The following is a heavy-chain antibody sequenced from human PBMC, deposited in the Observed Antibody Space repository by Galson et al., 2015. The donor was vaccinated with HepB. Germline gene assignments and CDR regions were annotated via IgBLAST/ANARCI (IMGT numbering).Heavy chain of an antibody. J-gene: IGHJ2*01. V-gene: IGHV6-1*01. Sequence: CAISGDSVSSNSAAWNWIRQSPSRGLEWLGRTYYRSKWYNDYAVSVKSRITINPDTSKNQFSLQLNSVTPEDTAVYYCAKDYYDSSGYYQYWYFDLWGRGTLVTVSS. CDR3: AKDYYDSSGYYQYWYFDL. CDR2: TYYRSKWYN. D-gene: IGHD3-22*01. CDR1: GDSVSSNSAA.